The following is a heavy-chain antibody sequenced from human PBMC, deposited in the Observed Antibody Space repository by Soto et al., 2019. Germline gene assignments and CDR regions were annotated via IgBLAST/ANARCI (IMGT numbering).Heavy chain of an antibody. CDR2: IIPIFGTA. J-gene: IGHJ6*02. Sequence: ASVKVSCKASGGTFSSYAISWVRQAPGQGLEWMGGIIPIFGTANYAQKFQGRVTITADESTSTAYMELSSLRSEDTAVYYCARGQHGKIAAAGTCRGRPLFPDCYYYGMDVWGQGTTVTVSS. D-gene: IGHD6-13*01. CDR1: GGTFSSYA. V-gene: IGHV1-69*13. CDR3: ARGQHGKIAAAGTCRGRPLFPDCYYYGMDV.